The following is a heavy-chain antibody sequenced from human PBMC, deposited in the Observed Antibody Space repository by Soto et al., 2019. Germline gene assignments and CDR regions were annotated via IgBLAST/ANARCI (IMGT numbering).Heavy chain of an antibody. CDR3: ARGVGCTNGVCPFDY. CDR2: IIPIFGTA. D-gene: IGHD2-8*01. V-gene: IGHV1-69*13. J-gene: IGHJ4*02. CDR1: GGTFSSYA. Sequence: GASVKVSCKASGGTFSSYAISWVRRAPGQGLEWMGGIIPIFGTANYAQKFQGRVTITADESTSTAYMELSSLRSEDTAVYYCARGVGCTNGVCPFDYWGQGTLVTVSS.